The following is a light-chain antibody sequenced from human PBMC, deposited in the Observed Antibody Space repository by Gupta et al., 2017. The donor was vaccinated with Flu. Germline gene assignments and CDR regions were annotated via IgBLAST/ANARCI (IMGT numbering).Light chain of an antibody. CDR2: GNS. CDR3: QSYDNNLSGAL. Sequence: QSVLTQPPSVSGAPGQRVTISCTGSSSNIGAGYGVHWYQHLPGTTPKLLSFGNSHRPSGVPDRFSGYKADTYAYRDITGLQAEDEADYYGQSYDNNLSGALFGGGTKLTVL. CDR1: SSNIGAGYG. V-gene: IGLV1-40*01. J-gene: IGLJ2*01.